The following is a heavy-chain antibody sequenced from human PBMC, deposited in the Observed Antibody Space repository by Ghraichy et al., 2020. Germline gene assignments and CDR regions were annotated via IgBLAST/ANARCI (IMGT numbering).Heavy chain of an antibody. CDR1: GFTFSSYA. CDR2: ISGSGGST. D-gene: IGHD3-10*01. V-gene: IGHV3-23*01. Sequence: GESLNISCAASGFTFSSYAMSWVRQAPGKGLEWVSAISGSGGSTYYADSVKGRFTISRDNSKNTLYLQMNSLRAEDTAVYYCAKDYELGTLWFGELLRWFDPWGQGTLVTVSS. J-gene: IGHJ5*02. CDR3: AKDYELGTLWFGELLRWFDP.